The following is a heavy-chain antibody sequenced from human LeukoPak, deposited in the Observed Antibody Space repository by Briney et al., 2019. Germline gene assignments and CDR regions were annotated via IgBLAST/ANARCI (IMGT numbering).Heavy chain of an antibody. V-gene: IGHV3-53*01. CDR3: ARGPSHSSGWYYFDY. Sequence: GASVKVSCKASGYTFTSYGISWVRQAPGKGLEWVSVIYSGGSTYYADSVKGRFTISRDNSKNTLYLQMNSLRAEDTAVYYCARGPSHSSGWYYFDYWGQGTLVTVSS. J-gene: IGHJ4*02. CDR1: GYTFTSYG. D-gene: IGHD6-19*01. CDR2: IYSGGST.